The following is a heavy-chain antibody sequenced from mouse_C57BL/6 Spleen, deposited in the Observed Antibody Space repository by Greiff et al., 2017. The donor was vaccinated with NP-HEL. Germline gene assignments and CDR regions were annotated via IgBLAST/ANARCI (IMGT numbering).Heavy chain of an antibody. Sequence: EVKLQESGPGLVKPSQSLSLTCSVTGYSITSGYYWNWIRQFPGNKLEWMGYISYDGSNNYNPSLKNRISITRDTSKNQFFLKLNSVTTEDTATYYCAREGLGYDVPAWFAYWGQGTLVTVSA. CDR3: AREGLGYDVPAWFAY. D-gene: IGHD2-2*01. V-gene: IGHV3-6*01. CDR2: ISYDGSN. CDR1: GYSITSGYY. J-gene: IGHJ3*01.